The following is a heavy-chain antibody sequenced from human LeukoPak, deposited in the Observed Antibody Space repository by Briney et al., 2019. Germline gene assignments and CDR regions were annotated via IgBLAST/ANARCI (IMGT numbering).Heavy chain of an antibody. CDR3: AREDYEYYFDY. Sequence: GGSLRLSCAASGFTFSGYYMSWIRQAPGKGLEWVSYISSSGSTIYYADSVKGRFTISRDNAKNSLYLQMNSLRAEDTAVYYCAREDYEYYFDYWGQGTLVTVSS. J-gene: IGHJ4*02. CDR2: ISSSGSTI. D-gene: IGHD4-17*01. CDR1: GFTFSGYY. V-gene: IGHV3-11*01.